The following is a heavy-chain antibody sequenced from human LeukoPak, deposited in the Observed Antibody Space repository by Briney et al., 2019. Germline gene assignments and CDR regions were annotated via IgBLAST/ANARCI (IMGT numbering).Heavy chain of an antibody. V-gene: IGHV4-39*01. CDR1: GGSISSTSYY. Sequence: PSETLSLTCTVYGGSISSTSYYWGWIRQSPGKGLEWIGSIYYSGTTYYNPSLKSRVTISVDTSKNQFSLKLSSVTAADTAVYYCAGRGYSYMDVWGKGTTVTVSS. CDR3: AGRGYSYMDV. J-gene: IGHJ6*03. CDR2: IYYSGTT.